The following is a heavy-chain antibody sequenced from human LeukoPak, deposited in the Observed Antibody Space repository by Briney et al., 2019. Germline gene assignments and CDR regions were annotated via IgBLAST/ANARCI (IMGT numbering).Heavy chain of an antibody. J-gene: IGHJ6*03. D-gene: IGHD4-23*01. CDR3: ARAGTVGRYYYYYYMDV. CDR1: GYTFTGYY. Sequence: GASVKVSCKASGYTFTGYYMHWVRQAPGQGLEWMGWINPNSGGTNYAQKFQGRVTMTRDTSISTAYMELSRLRSDDTAVYYCARAGTVGRYYYYYYMDVWGKGTTVTVSS. V-gene: IGHV1-2*02. CDR2: INPNSGGT.